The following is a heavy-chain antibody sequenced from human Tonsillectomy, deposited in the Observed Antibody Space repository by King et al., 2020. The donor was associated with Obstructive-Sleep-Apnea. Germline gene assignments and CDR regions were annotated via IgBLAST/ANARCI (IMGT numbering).Heavy chain of an antibody. CDR2: VYSSGST. V-gene: IGHV4-59*01. J-gene: IGHJ3*02. CDR1: GGSIDGYY. D-gene: IGHD6-19*01. Sequence: VQLQESGPGLVKPSETLSLTCTVSGGSIDGYYWSWVRQPPGKGLEWIGYVYSSGSTNFNPSLKSRVSISVDTSKNRLALKMNSVTAADTAVCYCARYREWLVGAFDIWGPGTMVTVSS. CDR3: ARYREWLVGAFDI.